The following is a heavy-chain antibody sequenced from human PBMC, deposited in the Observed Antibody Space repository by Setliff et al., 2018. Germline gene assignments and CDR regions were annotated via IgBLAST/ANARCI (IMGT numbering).Heavy chain of an antibody. CDR3: ARVTGFFYVDA. J-gene: IGHJ6*03. V-gene: IGHV4-61*09. CDR2: IYTTWST. CDR1: GGSVGSDFSY. Sequence: SETLSLTCTVSGGSVGSDFSYWTWIRQPAGKGPEWIGQIYTTWSTNYNPTLRSRATISLDASKNQFSLSLTSVTAADTAVYYCARVTGFFYVDAWGKGTTVTVS.